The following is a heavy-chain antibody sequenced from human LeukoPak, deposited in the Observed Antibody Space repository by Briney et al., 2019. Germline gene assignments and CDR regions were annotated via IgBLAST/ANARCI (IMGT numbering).Heavy chain of an antibody. CDR2: ISSSDSTI. D-gene: IGHD4-17*01. CDR1: GFTFSSSQ. V-gene: IGHV3-48*03. J-gene: IGHJ4*02. Sequence: GGSLRLSCAASGFTFSSSQMNWVRQAPGKGGEWLSYISSSDSTIYYADSVKGRFTISIDNAKNSLYLQMNSLRAEDTAVYYCARVAINDYGDYFDYWGQGTLVTVSS. CDR3: ARVAINDYGDYFDY.